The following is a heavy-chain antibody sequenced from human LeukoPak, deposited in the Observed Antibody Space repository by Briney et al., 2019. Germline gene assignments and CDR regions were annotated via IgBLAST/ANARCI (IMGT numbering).Heavy chain of an antibody. J-gene: IGHJ5*02. CDR2: ISSSSSTI. Sequence: GGSLRLSCAASGFTFSSYSMNWVRQAPGKGLEWLSYISSSSSTIYYADSVKGRFTISRDNAKNSLYLQMNSLRAEDTAVYYCAKLGIVVVPAASFWFDPWGQGTLVTVSS. V-gene: IGHV3-48*04. CDR1: GFTFSSYS. D-gene: IGHD2-2*01. CDR3: AKLGIVVVPAASFWFDP.